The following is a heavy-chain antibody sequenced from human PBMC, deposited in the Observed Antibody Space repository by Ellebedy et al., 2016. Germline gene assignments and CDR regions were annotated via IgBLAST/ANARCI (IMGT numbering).Heavy chain of an antibody. CDR3: AREGDLGANRGPGY. Sequence: GGSLRLSXEASGITFSNYAMTWVRQAPGKGLEWVSAISVNGDKTYYTDSVKGRLTISRDNANNTLFLQLNSLRVGDTAVYYCAREGDLGANRGPGYWGQGTLVTVSS. CDR1: GITFSNYA. J-gene: IGHJ4*02. D-gene: IGHD2-21*02. CDR2: ISVNGDKT. V-gene: IGHV3-23*01.